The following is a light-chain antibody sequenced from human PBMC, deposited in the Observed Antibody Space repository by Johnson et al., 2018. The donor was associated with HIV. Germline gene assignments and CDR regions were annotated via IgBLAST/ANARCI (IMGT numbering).Light chain of an antibody. CDR3: ATGDTSLSAGGG. V-gene: IGLV1-51*02. Sequence: QSVLAQPPSVSAAPGQKVTISCSGSSSTIGNNYVSWYQVLPGTAPKLLIYKNNERPSGIPDRFSGSKSGTSATLGITGLQTGDEADYYCATGDTSLSAGGGFGTGTKVTVL. J-gene: IGLJ1*01. CDR2: KNN. CDR1: SSTIGNNY.